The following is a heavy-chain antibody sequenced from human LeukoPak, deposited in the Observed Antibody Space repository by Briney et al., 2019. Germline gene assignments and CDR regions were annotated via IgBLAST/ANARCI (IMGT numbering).Heavy chain of an antibody. CDR1: GYTFTSYG. Sequence: ASVKVSCKASGYTFTSYGISWVRQAPGQGLEWMGWISAYNGNTNYAQKLQGRVTMTTDTSASTAYMELRSLRSDDTAVYYCARPYYDSSAPPYDYWGQGTLVTVSS. CDR3: ARPYYDSSAPPYDY. J-gene: IGHJ4*02. CDR2: ISAYNGNT. V-gene: IGHV1-18*01. D-gene: IGHD3-22*01.